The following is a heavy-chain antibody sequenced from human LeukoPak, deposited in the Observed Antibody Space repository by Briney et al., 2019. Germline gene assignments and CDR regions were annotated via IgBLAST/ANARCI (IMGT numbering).Heavy chain of an antibody. Sequence: PGGSLRLSCAASGFTFSSYSMNWVRQAPGKGLEWVSSISSSSGYIYYADSVKGRFTISRDNAKNSLYLQMNSLRAEDTAVYYCARGDRGTPTADYWGQGTLVTVSS. J-gene: IGHJ4*02. CDR3: ARGDRGTPTADY. D-gene: IGHD1-26*01. CDR1: GFTFSSYS. V-gene: IGHV3-21*01. CDR2: ISSSSGYI.